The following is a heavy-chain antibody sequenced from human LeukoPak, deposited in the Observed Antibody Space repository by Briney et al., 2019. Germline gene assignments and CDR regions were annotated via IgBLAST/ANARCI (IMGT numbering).Heavy chain of an antibody. J-gene: IGHJ4*02. V-gene: IGHV3-21*01. Sequence: VGSLRLSCAASGFTFSSYSMNWVRQAPGKGLEWVSSISTSSTYIYYADSVKGRFTISRDNAKNSLYLQMNSLRAEDTAVYYCARDPPFIIGTTFFDYWGQGTLVTVSS. CDR2: ISTSSTYI. CDR1: GFTFSSYS. CDR3: ARDPPFIIGTTFFDY. D-gene: IGHD1-20*01.